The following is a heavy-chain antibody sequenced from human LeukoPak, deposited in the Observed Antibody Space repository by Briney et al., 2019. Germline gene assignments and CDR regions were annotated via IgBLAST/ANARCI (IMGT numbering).Heavy chain of an antibody. Sequence: GASVKVSCKASGYTFTGYYMHWVRQAPGQGLEWMGWINPNSGGTNYAQKFQGRVTMTRDTSISTAYMELSRLRSDDTAVYYCARLGGPPSGSWDLDYWGQGTLVTVSS. CDR1: GYTFTGYY. CDR2: INPNSGGT. CDR3: ARLGGPPSGSWDLDY. D-gene: IGHD1-26*01. V-gene: IGHV1-2*02. J-gene: IGHJ4*02.